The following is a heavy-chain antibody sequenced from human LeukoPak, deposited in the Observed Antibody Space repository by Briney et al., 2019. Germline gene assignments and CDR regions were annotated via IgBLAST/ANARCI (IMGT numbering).Heavy chain of an antibody. CDR1: GFIFSSYE. CDR3: ARNWNPISDY. CDR2: ISESRSKI. V-gene: IGHV3-48*03. J-gene: IGHJ4*02. Sequence: PGGSLRLSCAASGFIFSSYEMNWVRQAPGKGLEWVSYISESRSKINYAGSVKGRFTISRDNAKNSLYLEMNSLGAEDTAVYYCARNWNPISDYWGQGTLVTVSS. D-gene: IGHD1-1*01.